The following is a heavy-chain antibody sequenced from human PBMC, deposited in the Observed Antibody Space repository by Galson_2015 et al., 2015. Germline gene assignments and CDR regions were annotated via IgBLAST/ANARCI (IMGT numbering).Heavy chain of an antibody. CDR2: INGDGRTT. D-gene: IGHD2/OR15-2a*01. CDR3: ARDSQLSFAY. CDR1: GFTFSSHW. Sequence: SLRLSCAASGFTFSSHWMYWVRQAPGKGLVWVSRINGDGRTTSYTDSVKGRFTISRDNAKNTLYLQMNSLRAEDTAVYYCARDSQLSFAYWGQGTLVTASS. J-gene: IGHJ4*02. V-gene: IGHV3-74*01.